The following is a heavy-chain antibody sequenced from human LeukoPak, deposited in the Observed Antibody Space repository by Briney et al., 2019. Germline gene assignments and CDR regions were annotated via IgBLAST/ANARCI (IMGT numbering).Heavy chain of an antibody. CDR2: IIPIFGTA. V-gene: IGHV1-69*13. D-gene: IGHD2-2*02. J-gene: IGHJ6*03. CDR1: GGTFSSYS. CDR3: ARGVIQLLYLGNYYYYMDV. Sequence: GASVKVSCKASGGTFSSYSISWVRQAPGQGLEWMGGIIPIFGTANYAQKFQGRVTITADESTSTAYMELSSLRSEDTAVYYCARGVIQLLYLGNYYYYMDVWGKGTTVTISS.